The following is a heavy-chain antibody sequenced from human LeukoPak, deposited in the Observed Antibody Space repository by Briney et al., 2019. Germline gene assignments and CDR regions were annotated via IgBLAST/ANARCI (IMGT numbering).Heavy chain of an antibody. CDR1: GFTFSNSG. V-gene: IGHV3-23*01. CDR3: ARVGDSGSYLGAFDI. J-gene: IGHJ3*02. Sequence: PGGSLRLSCAASGFTFSNSGMNWVRQAPGKGLEWVSTISGSGDSTYYADSVKGRFTSSRDNSKNTLYLQMNSLRAEDTALYYCARVGDSGSYLGAFDIWGQGTMVTVSS. D-gene: IGHD1-26*01. CDR2: ISGSGDST.